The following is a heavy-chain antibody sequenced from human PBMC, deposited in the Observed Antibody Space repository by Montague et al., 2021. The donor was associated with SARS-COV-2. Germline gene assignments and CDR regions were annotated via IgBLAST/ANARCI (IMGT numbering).Heavy chain of an antibody. CDR3: AREGGWLSRESYYFDY. J-gene: IGHJ4*02. CDR2: IYYSGST. D-gene: IGHD3-22*01. CDR1: GGSISSSSYY. V-gene: IGHV4-39*07. Sequence: SETRSLTCTVSGGSISSSSYYWGWIRQPPGKGLEWIGSIYYSGSTYYNPSLKSRVTISIDTSKNQFSLKPSSVTAADTAVYYCAREGGWLSRESYYFDYWGQGTLVTVSS.